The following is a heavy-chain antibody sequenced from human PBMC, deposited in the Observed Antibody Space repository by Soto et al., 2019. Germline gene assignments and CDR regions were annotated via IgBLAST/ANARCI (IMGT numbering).Heavy chain of an antibody. CDR3: AAVPIYYDSSGPPFNWFDP. CDR1: GFTFTSSA. V-gene: IGHV1-58*01. Sequence: SVKVSCKASGFTFTSSAVQWVRQARGQRLEWIGWIVVGSGNTNYAQKFQERVTITRDMSTSTASMELSSLRSEDTAVYYCAAVPIYYDSSGPPFNWFDPWGQGTLVTVSS. J-gene: IGHJ5*02. D-gene: IGHD3-22*01. CDR2: IVVGSGNT.